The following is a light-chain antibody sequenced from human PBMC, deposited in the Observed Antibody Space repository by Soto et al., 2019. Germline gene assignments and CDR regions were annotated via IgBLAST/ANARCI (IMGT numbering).Light chain of an antibody. Sequence: DIQMTQSPSSLSASAGDRVTITCRASQSISSYLNWYQQKPGKAPKLLIYAASSLQSGVPSRFSGSGSGTDFTLTISSLQPEDVATYYCQEYKNAPLTFGGGTKVDIK. CDR2: AAS. J-gene: IGKJ4*01. V-gene: IGKV1-39*01. CDR1: QSISSY. CDR3: QEYKNAPLT.